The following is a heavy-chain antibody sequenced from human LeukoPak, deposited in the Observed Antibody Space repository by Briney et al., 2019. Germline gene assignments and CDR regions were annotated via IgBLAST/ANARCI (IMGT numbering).Heavy chain of an antibody. J-gene: IGHJ4*02. Sequence: GGSLRLSCAASGFTFSSYAMHWVRQAPGKGLEWVAVISYDGSNKYYADSVKGRFTISRDNSKNTLYLQMNSLRAEDTAVYYCAQAPWGAYISGWYSDWGQGTLVTVSS. D-gene: IGHD6-19*01. CDR2: ISYDGSNK. V-gene: IGHV3-30*04. CDR1: GFTFSSYA. CDR3: AQAPWGAYISGWYSD.